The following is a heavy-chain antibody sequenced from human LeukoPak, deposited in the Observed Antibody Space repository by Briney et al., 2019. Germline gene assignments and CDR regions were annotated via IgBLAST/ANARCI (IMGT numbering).Heavy chain of an antibody. CDR2: ISWDGGST. V-gene: IGHV3-43D*03. D-gene: IGHD3-22*01. CDR1: GFTFDDYA. J-gene: IGHJ4*02. Sequence: PGGSLRLSCAASGFTFDDYAMHWVRQAPGKGLEWVSLISWDGGSTYYADSVKGRFTISRDNSKNSLYLQMNSLRAEDTALYYCAKDGLGGGYYYFDYWGQGTLVTVSS. CDR3: AKDGLGGGYYYFDY.